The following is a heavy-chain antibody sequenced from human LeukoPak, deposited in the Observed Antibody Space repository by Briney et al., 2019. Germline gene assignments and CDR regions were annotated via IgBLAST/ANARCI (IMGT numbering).Heavy chain of an antibody. CDR3: VRGGRSSGRFVN. CDR2: INLDGSEK. J-gene: IGHJ5*02. V-gene: IGHV3-7*04. CDR1: GFSFSEHW. Sequence: RGSLRLSCAAAGFSFSEHWKTWVRQAPGTGLEWVASINLDGSEKYFVESVKGRFTVSRDNDKNSLYLQMNSLRGVDTAVYYCVRGGRSSGRFVNWGQGTLVTVSS. D-gene: IGHD6-6*01.